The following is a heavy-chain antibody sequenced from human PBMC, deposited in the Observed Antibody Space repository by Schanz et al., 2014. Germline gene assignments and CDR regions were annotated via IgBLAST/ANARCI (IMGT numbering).Heavy chain of an antibody. J-gene: IGHJ4*02. D-gene: IGHD2-15*01. CDR3: AREIPAGGHFDY. CDR2: ISYDGNNK. V-gene: IGHV3-30*04. Sequence: QVQLVESGGGVVQPGRSLRLSCAASGFTFSSYAVHWVRQAPGKGLEWVALISYDGNNKYYADSVKGRFTISRDNSKNTLYLRMISLRAEDTAMFYCAREIPAGGHFDYWGQGTLVSVSS. CDR1: GFTFSSYA.